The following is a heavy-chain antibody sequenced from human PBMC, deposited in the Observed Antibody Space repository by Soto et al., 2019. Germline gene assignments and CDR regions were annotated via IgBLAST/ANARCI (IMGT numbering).Heavy chain of an antibody. V-gene: IGHV1-3*01. CDR1: GYTFTSSC. CDR2: INAGNGNT. Sequence: ASVKVSFKASGYTFTSSCMHLFLHSALHRPELMGWINAGNGNTKYSQKFQCRVTITRDISASTVYMEMSSLRSEDTAVYFCARVTDYFDTIGYYREYFHPWGKGNTVNVSS. J-gene: IGHJ6*04. CDR3: ARVTDYFDTIGYYREYFHP. D-gene: IGHD3-22*01.